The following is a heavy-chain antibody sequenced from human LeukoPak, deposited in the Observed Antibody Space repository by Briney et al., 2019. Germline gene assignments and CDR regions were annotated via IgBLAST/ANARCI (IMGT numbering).Heavy chain of an antibody. J-gene: IGHJ4*02. D-gene: IGHD3-10*01. Sequence: PGGSLRLSCAASGFTFSSYAMSWVRQAPGKGLEWVSAISGSGGSAFYADSVKGRFTISRDNSKSTLYLQMNSLKAEDTAVYYCAKGGGSGTYYLDYWGQGTLVTVSS. CDR3: AKGGGSGTYYLDY. CDR2: ISGSGGSA. CDR1: GFTFSSYA. V-gene: IGHV3-23*01.